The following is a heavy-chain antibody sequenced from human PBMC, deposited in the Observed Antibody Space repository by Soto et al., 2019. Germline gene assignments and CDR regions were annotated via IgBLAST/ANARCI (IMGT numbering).Heavy chain of an antibody. CDR2: LYGDDDK. D-gene: IGHD6-19*01. CDR3: ARRRGGFGGGWTTPYCDY. CDR1: GLSLNTGGVG. V-gene: IGHV2-5*02. J-gene: IGHJ4*02. Sequence: QITLTESGPTVVKPTQTITLTSSLSGLSLNTGGVGVAWIRQPPGKAVERLGALYGDDDKSWNPSLRDRLTINRDASDDQVVLTVTNMDPVDTGTYYCARRRGGFGGGWTTPYCDYWGQGTLVTVSS.